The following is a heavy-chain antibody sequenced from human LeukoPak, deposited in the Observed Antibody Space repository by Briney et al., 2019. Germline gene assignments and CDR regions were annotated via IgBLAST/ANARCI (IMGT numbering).Heavy chain of an antibody. J-gene: IGHJ1*01. CDR3: ARGTYSSSKYFQL. D-gene: IGHD6-6*01. CDR1: GFTFSSYS. Sequence: GGSVRLSCAASGFTFSSYSMNWVRQAPGKGLEWVSYISSSSSTIYYADSVKGRFTISRDNAKNSLYLQMNSLRAEDTAVYYCARGTYSSSKYFQLWGQGTLVTVSS. CDR2: ISSSSSTI. V-gene: IGHV3-48*01.